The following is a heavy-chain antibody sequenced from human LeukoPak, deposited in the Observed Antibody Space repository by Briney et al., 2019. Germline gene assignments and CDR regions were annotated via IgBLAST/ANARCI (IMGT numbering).Heavy chain of an antibody. CDR3: SRASGALCRFGY. V-gene: IGHV4-4*02. Sequence: PSETLSLTCAVSGGSISSTNCWRCVLRPPPQGLVEIGEISLTGRTNYYPSLHGRGTMSLDDSTNQHSPLLTSVTAAAPAILYFSRASGALCRFGYWGQGTLVIVPP. CDR1: GGSISSTNC. D-gene: IGHD1-26*01. J-gene: IGHJ4*02. CDR2: ISLTGRT.